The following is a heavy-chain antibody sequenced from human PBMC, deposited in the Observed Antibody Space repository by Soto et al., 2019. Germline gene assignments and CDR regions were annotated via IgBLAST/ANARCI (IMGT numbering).Heavy chain of an antibody. V-gene: IGHV1-18*01. CDR3: ARRQCRAGYSGGSCYNQYNWFDP. CDR1: GYTFTSYG. J-gene: IGHJ5*02. CDR2: ISAYNGNT. Sequence: QVQLVQSGAEVKKPGASVKVSCKASGYTFTSYGISWVRQAPGQGLEWMGWISAYNGNTNDAQKLQGRVTMTTDTSTSTAYMELRSLRSDDTAVYYCARRQCRAGYSGGSCYNQYNWFDPWGQGTLVTVSS. D-gene: IGHD2-15*01.